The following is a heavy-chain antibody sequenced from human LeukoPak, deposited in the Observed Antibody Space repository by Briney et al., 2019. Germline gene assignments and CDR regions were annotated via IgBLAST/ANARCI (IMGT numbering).Heavy chain of an antibody. D-gene: IGHD1-1*01. V-gene: IGHV3-7*01. Sequence: GGSLRLSCVASGFSFTTDWMTCVRPAPGKGLEWVANIAGDESQKKYMDSVKGRFTISRDNAKNSLYLQLNSLRAEDTAIYYCVRDLSPVSDRNVWYDALDIWGQGTMVTVSS. CDR1: GFSFTTDW. CDR2: IAGDESQK. J-gene: IGHJ3*02. CDR3: VRDLSPVSDRNVWYDALDI.